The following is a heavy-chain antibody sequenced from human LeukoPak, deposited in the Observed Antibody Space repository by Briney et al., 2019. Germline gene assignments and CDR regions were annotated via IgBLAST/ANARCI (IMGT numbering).Heavy chain of an antibody. D-gene: IGHD6-6*01. CDR2: INHSGST. CDR1: GGSFSGYY. CDR3: AKTAPPYSSSRGPPDY. V-gene: IGHV4-34*01. Sequence: PSETLSLTCAVYGGSFSGYYWSWIRQPPGKGLEWIGEINHSGSTNYNPSLKSRVTISVDTSKNQFSLKLSSVTAADTAVYYCAKTAPPYSSSRGPPDYWGQGTLVTVSS. J-gene: IGHJ4*02.